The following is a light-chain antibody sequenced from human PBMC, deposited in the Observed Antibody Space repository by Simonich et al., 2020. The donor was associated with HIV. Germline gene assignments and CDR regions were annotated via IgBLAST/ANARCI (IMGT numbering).Light chain of an antibody. CDR3: GSYTSSGTWV. Sequence: QSALTQPASVSGSPGQSITISCTGSSSEVGKYNLVSWSQQSPGKAPKVMIYEANQRPSGVSNRFSGSKSGNTASLTISGLQAEDEADYYCGSYTSSGTWVFGGGTKLTVL. CDR2: EAN. CDR1: SSEVGKYNL. V-gene: IGLV2-14*02. J-gene: IGLJ3*02.